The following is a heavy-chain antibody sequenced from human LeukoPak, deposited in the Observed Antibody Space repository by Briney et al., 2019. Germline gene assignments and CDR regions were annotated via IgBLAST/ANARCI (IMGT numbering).Heavy chain of an antibody. V-gene: IGHV4-34*01. J-gene: IGHJ3*02. CDR3: ARRYYDFWSAAPLGAFDI. D-gene: IGHD3-3*01. Sequence: SETLSLTCTVSGGSISGYYWSWIRQPPGKGLEWIGEINHSGSTNYNPSLKSRVTISVDTSKNQFSLKLSSVTAADTAVYYCARRYYDFWSAAPLGAFDIWGQGTMVTVSS. CDR1: GGSISGYY. CDR2: INHSGST.